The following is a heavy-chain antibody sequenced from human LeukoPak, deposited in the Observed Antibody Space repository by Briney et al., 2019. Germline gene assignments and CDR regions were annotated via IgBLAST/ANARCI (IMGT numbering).Heavy chain of an antibody. CDR3: VRGGIAAAHFDY. V-gene: IGHV3-20*04. Sequence: RTGGSLRLSCAASGFTFDDYGMSWVRQAPGKGLEWVSGINWNGGSTGYADSVKGRFTISRDNAKNSLYLQMNSLRAEDTALYYCVRGGIAAAHFDYWGQGTLVTVSS. CDR1: GFTFDDYG. CDR2: INWNGGST. J-gene: IGHJ4*02. D-gene: IGHD6-13*01.